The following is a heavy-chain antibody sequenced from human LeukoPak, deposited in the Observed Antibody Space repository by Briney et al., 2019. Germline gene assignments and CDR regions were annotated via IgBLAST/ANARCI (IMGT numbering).Heavy chain of an antibody. Sequence: SETLSLTCTVSGGSISSSSYYWSWIRQPAGKGLEWIGRIYTSGSTNYNPSLKSRATIPVDTSMNQYSLKLSSVTAADTAVYYCARLHADTSLTPYYYYIYVWGKGTTVTVSS. CDR2: IYTSGST. J-gene: IGHJ6*03. CDR1: GGSISSSSYY. V-gene: IGHV4-61*02. D-gene: IGHD5-18*01. CDR3: ARLHADTSLTPYYYYIYV.